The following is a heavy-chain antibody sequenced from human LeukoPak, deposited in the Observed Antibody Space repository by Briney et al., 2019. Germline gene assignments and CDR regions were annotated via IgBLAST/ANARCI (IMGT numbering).Heavy chain of an antibody. CDR1: GYTFTSYG. Sequence: ASVKVSCKASGYTFTSYGISWVRQAPGQGLEWMGWISAYNGNTNYAQKLQGRVTMTTDTSTSTAYMELRSLRSDDTAVYYCARDRGFWSGYSYYYYYYMDVWGKGTTVTVSS. CDR2: ISAYNGNT. D-gene: IGHD3-3*01. J-gene: IGHJ6*03. CDR3: ARDRGFWSGYSYYYYYYMDV. V-gene: IGHV1-18*01.